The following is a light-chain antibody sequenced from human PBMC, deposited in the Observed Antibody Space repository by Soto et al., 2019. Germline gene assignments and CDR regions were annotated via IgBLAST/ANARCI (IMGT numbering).Light chain of an antibody. CDR3: QQSFSTPLT. CDR2: AAS. CDR1: QSISNY. J-gene: IGKJ4*01. Sequence: DIQMTQSPSSLSASVGDRVTITCRASQSISNYLIWYQQKPGKAPKVLIYAASSLQSGVPSRFSGSGSGTDFTLTISSLQPEDFAIYYCQQSFSTPLTFGGGTKVGI. V-gene: IGKV1-39*01.